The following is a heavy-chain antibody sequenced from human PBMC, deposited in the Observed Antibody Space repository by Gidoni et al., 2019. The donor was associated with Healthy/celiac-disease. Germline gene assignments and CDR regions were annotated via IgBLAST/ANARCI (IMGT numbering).Heavy chain of an antibody. V-gene: IGHV4-61*02. CDR2: IYTSGST. J-gene: IGHJ6*02. D-gene: IGHD2-2*02. Sequence: QVQLQESGPGLVKPSQTLSLTCPVSGCSISSGSYYWSWIRQPAGKGLEWIGRIYTSGSTNYNPSLKSRVTISVDTSKNQFSLKLSSVTAADTAVYYCARENVVPAAIPGDYYYYGMDVWGQGTTVTVSS. CDR3: ARENVVPAAIPGDYYYYGMDV. CDR1: GCSISSGSYY.